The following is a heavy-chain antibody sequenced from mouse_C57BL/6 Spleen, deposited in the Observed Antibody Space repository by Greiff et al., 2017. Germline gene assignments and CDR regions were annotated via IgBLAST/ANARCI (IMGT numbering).Heavy chain of an antibody. V-gene: IGHV1-69*01. D-gene: IGHD3-2*02. J-gene: IGHJ2*01. CDR1: GYTFTSYW. CDR3: ARGGSSGLDY. CDR2: IDPSDSST. Sequence: VQLQQPGAELVMPGASVKLSCKASGYTFTSYWMHWVKQRPGQGLEWIGEIDPSDSSTNYNQKFKGKSTLTVDKSSSTAYMQLSSLTSEDSAVYYCARGGSSGLDYWGQGTTLTVSS.